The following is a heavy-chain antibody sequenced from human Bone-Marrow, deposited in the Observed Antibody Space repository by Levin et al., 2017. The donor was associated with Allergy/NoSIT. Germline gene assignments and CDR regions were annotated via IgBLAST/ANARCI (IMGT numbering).Heavy chain of an antibody. CDR2: MYENGNT. CDR1: GYSIRNGHY. D-gene: IGHD2-15*01. Sequence: PSETLSLTCAVSGYSIRNGHYWGWIRQPPGKGLEWIGSMYENGNTYYNPSLKSRVGISVDTSKNQFSLKLSSVTVADTAVYYCARLECSGGGCYYYYYYMDVWGKGTTVTVAS. CDR3: ARLECSGGGCYYYYYYMDV. V-gene: IGHV4-38-2*01. J-gene: IGHJ6*03.